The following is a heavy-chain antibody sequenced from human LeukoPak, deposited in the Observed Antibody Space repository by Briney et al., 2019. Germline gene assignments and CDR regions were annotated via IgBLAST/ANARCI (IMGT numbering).Heavy chain of an antibody. V-gene: IGHV3-15*01. Sequence: GGSLTLSCTASGFTFSNAWMSWVHQAPGKGLEWVGRIKSKTDGGTTDYAAPVKGSFTISRDDSKNTLYLQVNILKTEDTAVYYCTTGRALYSSSWYAGYWGQGTL. CDR3: TTGRALYSSSWYAGY. J-gene: IGHJ4*02. CDR2: IKSKTDGGTT. D-gene: IGHD6-13*01. CDR1: GFTFSNAW.